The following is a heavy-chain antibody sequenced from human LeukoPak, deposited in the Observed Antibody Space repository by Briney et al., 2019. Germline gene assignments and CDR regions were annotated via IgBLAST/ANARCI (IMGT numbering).Heavy chain of an antibody. D-gene: IGHD6-19*01. CDR3: VRHVIAVAGWNHFDL. CDR1: GGSINSSNYY. J-gene: IGHJ4*02. Sequence: NPSETLRLTCTVSGGSINSSNYYWGWIRQPPGKGLEWIGSIYYSGSTYYNSSLKSRLTIPVDTSKNQFSLKLSSVTAADTAVYYCVRHVIAVAGWNHFDLWVRGTTVTVSS. CDR2: IYYSGST. V-gene: IGHV4-39*01.